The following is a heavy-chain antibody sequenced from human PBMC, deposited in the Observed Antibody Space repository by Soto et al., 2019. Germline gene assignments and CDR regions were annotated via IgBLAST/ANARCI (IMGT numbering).Heavy chain of an antibody. CDR3: ARKVLGSTSRPDWWYFDL. CDR2: ISGGGDRA. J-gene: IGHJ2*01. D-gene: IGHD2-2*01. V-gene: IGHV3-23*01. Sequence: EVQLLESGGGLVQPGGSLRLSCVGSGFTFINYAMNWVRQTPGKGLEWVSTISGGGDRAFDADTVEGRFTISRANSKMTVNFQMTSLRADVVAVYYCARKVLGSTSRPDWWYFDLWGRGTLVTVSS. CDR1: GFTFINYA.